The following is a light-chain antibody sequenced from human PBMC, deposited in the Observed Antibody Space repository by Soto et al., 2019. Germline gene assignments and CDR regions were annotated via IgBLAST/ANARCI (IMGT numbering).Light chain of an antibody. V-gene: IGKV1-12*01. CDR2: AAS. CDR3: QQGNSFPWT. CDR1: QGISNW. Sequence: DIQMTQSPSSVSAPVGDRVTITCRASQGISNWLAWYQQKPGKAPKLLIYAASSLQSGVPSRSSGSGCGTDFPLTISSLQPEDFATYSCQQGNSFPWTFGLGTKVEIK. J-gene: IGKJ1*01.